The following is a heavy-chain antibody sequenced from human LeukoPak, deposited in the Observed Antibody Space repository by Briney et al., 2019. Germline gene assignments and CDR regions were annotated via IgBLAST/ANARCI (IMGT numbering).Heavy chain of an antibody. J-gene: IGHJ4*02. CDR3: ARGFRGDNFDY. V-gene: IGHV4-38-2*02. D-gene: IGHD7-27*01. CDR2: MYPSGST. Sequence: SETLSLTCSVSGYSISSAYYWGWIRQPPGKGLEWIGTMYPSGSTNYNPSLKSRVTISVDTSKNQFSLKLSSVTAADTAVYFCARGFRGDNFDYWGQGTLVTVSS. CDR1: GYSISSAYY.